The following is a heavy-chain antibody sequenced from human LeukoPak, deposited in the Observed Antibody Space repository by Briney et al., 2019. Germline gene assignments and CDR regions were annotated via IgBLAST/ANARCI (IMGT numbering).Heavy chain of an antibody. CDR1: GGSISSGDYY. CDR3: ARGVLVDDNPQNWFDP. D-gene: IGHD2-21*01. J-gene: IGHJ5*02. Sequence: SETLSLTCTVSGGSISSGDYYWSWIRQPPGKGLEWIGYIYYSGSTYCNPSLKSRVTISVDTSKNQFSLKLSSVTAADTAVYYCARGVLVDDNPQNWFDPWGQGTLVTVSS. CDR2: IYYSGST. V-gene: IGHV4-30-4*01.